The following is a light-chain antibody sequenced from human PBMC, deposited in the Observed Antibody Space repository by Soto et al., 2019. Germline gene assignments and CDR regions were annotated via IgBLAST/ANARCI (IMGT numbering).Light chain of an antibody. CDR3: QQRFTLPS. CDR1: QSISSY. Sequence: ETVLTQSPATLSLSPGERATLSCRASQSISSYLAWYQQKPGQAPRLLIYDASNRATGIPARFSGSGSGTDFTLTISSLEPEDFAVYYWQQRFTLPSFGPGTKVDIK. CDR2: DAS. J-gene: IGKJ3*01. V-gene: IGKV3-11*01.